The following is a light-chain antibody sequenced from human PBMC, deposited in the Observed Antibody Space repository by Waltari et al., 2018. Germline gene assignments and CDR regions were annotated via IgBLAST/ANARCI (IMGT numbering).Light chain of an antibody. J-gene: IGKJ1*01. Sequence: EIVMTQSPATLSVSPGERATLSCRTSQSVSSKLAWYHQKPGQAPRLLIYGASARATGSPARFSGSGSGTEFTLTISSLQSEDFAVYYCQQYNNWPPTFGQGTKVEIK. V-gene: IGKV3-15*01. CDR2: GAS. CDR3: QQYNNWPPT. CDR1: QSVSSK.